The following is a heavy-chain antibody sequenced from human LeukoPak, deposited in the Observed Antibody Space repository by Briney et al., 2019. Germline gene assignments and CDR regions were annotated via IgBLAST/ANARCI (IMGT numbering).Heavy chain of an antibody. CDR3: AKDPGGVTSRYYYYYGMDV. J-gene: IGHJ6*02. V-gene: IGHV3-23*01. CDR2: ISGSGVST. D-gene: IGHD3-16*01. CDR1: GFTLSSYA. Sequence: GGSLRLSCAASGFTLSSYAMTWGRQAPGEGLEWGSAISGSGVSTYYADSVKGRFTISRDNSKNTLYLQMNSLRAEDTAVYYCAKDPGGVTSRYYYYYGMDVWGQGTTVTVSS.